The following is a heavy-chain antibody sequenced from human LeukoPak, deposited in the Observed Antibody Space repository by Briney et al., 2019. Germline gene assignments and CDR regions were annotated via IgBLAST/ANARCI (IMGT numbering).Heavy chain of an antibody. CDR1: GFTFSAYS. J-gene: IGHJ3*02. CDR3: ARFETTVTTNAFDI. CDR2: ITSSSSYM. V-gene: IGHV3-21*01. Sequence: GGSLSLSCAASGFTFSAYSMNWVRQAPGKGLEWVSSITSSSSYMYYADSVKGRFTISRDNAKNSLFLQMNSLRAEDTAVYYCARFETTVTTNAFDIWGQGTMVTVSS. D-gene: IGHD4-17*01.